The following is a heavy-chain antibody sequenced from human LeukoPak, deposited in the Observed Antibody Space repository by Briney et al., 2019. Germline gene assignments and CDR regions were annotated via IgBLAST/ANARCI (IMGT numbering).Heavy chain of an antibody. CDR2: IIPIFGTA. CDR1: GGTFSSYA. Sequence: SVKVSCNASGGTFSSYAISWVRQAPGQGLEWMGGIIPIFGTANYAQKFQGRATITADESTSTAYMELSSLRSEDTAVYYCARDGGFWSGYSYYFDYWGQGTLVTVSS. V-gene: IGHV1-69*13. CDR3: ARDGGFWSGYSYYFDY. J-gene: IGHJ4*02. D-gene: IGHD3-3*01.